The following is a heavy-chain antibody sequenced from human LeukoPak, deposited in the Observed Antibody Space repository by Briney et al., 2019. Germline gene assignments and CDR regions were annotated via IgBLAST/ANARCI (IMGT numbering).Heavy chain of an antibody. D-gene: IGHD2-21*01. CDR2: IKEDGSQK. CDR3: ARDRACNTFDY. Sequence: PGGSLRLSCAASGFTFSSSWMTWVRQAPGKGLEWVANIKEDGSQKNYVDSVKGRFTISRDNAKNSLYLQMNSLRVEDTAVYYCARDRACNTFDYWGQGTLVTVSS. J-gene: IGHJ4*02. CDR1: GFTFSSSW. V-gene: IGHV3-7*05.